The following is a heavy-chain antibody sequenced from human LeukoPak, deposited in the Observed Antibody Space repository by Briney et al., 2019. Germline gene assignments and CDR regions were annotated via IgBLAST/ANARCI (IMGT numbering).Heavy chain of an antibody. Sequence: GGSLRLSCAASGFTFSTYRMSWVRQAPGKGLEWVANIKQDGSEKYYVDSVKGRFTISRDNAKNSLYLQMNSLRAEDTAVYYCARGWEILGWFDPWGQGTLVTVSS. J-gene: IGHJ5*02. D-gene: IGHD1-26*01. V-gene: IGHV3-7*01. CDR3: ARGWEILGWFDP. CDR2: IKQDGSEK. CDR1: GFTFSTYR.